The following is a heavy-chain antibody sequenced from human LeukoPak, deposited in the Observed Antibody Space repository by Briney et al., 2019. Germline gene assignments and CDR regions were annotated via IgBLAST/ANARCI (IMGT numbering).Heavy chain of an antibody. Sequence: SGRSLRLSCAASGFTFSSNVMHWVRQAPGKGLEWVAAISHDGNSKYYADSVKGRFTISRDNSKNTLYVQMNSLRADDTAVYYCARASTWVPGEDRSGYYYPYAFDLWGQGTMVTVSS. V-gene: IGHV3-30-3*01. D-gene: IGHD3-22*01. CDR2: ISHDGNSK. J-gene: IGHJ3*01. CDR3: ARASTWVPGEDRSGYYYPYAFDL. CDR1: GFTFSSNV.